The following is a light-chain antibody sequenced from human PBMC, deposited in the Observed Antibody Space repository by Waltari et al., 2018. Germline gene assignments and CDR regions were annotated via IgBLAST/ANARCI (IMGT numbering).Light chain of an antibody. V-gene: IGLV2-23*01. CDR3: CSYVSNTYV. J-gene: IGLJ1*01. CDR1: TTDSWTCNL. Sequence: QSALTQPASVSGSPGQSITISCTGTTTDSWTCNLVSWSQQHPGKAPKPIIFEGTKRPSGVSNRFFASKSGNTASLTISGLQADDEADYHCCSYVSNTYVFGTGTKVTVL. CDR2: EGT.